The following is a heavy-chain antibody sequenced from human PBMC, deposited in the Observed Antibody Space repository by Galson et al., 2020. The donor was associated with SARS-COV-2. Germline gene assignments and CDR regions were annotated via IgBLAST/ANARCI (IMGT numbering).Heavy chain of an antibody. V-gene: IGHV3-23*01. Sequence: GGSLRLSCAASKFRFRDYAMIWLRQAPGTGLEWVSTIGAGGSPTYYADSVKGRFTISRDKSKNMMYLQMDSLRAEDTAVYYGAKEGEWFGKSGWFDPWGPGTLVTVSS. CDR2: IGAGGSPT. CDR3: AKEGEWFGKSGWFDP. D-gene: IGHD3-10*01. CDR1: KFRFRDYA. J-gene: IGHJ5*02.